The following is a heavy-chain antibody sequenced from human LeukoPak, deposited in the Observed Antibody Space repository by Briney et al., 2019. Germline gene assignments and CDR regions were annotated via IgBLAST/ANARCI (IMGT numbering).Heavy chain of an antibody. CDR1: GFTFSSYA. V-gene: IGHV3-48*04. Sequence: GGSLRLSCAASGFTFSSYAMSWVRQAPGKGLEWVSYISSGSGTIYYADSVKGRFTISRDNAKNSLYLQMNSLRAEDTAVYYCARRTPGYCSGGSCYGFQHWGQGTLVTVSS. J-gene: IGHJ1*01. D-gene: IGHD2-15*01. CDR2: ISSGSGTI. CDR3: ARRTPGYCSGGSCYGFQH.